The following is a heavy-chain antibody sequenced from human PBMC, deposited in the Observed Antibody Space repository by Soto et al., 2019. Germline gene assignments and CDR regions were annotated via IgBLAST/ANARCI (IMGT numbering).Heavy chain of an antibody. CDR2: IYYSGST. V-gene: IGHV4-31*03. Sequence: QVQLQESGPGLVKPSQTLSLTCTVSGASITSGGYFWTWIRQHPGKGLEWIGYIYYSGSTYYNPSIKSRVTMSVDTSKKQFSLKLSSVTAADTAMYYCARFAGATSDFWGQGTLVTVSS. J-gene: IGHJ4*02. D-gene: IGHD3-10*01. CDR1: GASITSGGYF. CDR3: ARFAGATSDF.